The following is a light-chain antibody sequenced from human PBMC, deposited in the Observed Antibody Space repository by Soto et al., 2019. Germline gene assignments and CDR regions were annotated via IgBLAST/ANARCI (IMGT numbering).Light chain of an antibody. Sequence: EIVFTQSPGTLSLSPGERATLSCRASQSVSSNLAWYQQKPGQAPRLLIYGASTRATGIPARFSGSGSGTEFTLTISSLQSEDFAVYYCQQYNNWPRWTFGQVTIVDIK. CDR3: QQYNNWPRWT. J-gene: IGKJ1*01. CDR2: GAS. V-gene: IGKV3-15*01. CDR1: QSVSSN.